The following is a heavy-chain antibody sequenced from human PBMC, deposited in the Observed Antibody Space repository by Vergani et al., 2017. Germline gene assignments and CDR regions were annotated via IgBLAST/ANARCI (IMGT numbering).Heavy chain of an antibody. J-gene: IGHJ1*01. Sequence: DVRLVESGGGVVQPGGSLRLSCAGTGFTFDTYTMAYVRQAPGKGLEWVATISSGGGDIFYAESVKGRFTISRDNSKNTLFLQMNSLKDEDTAVYYCTTAWGLYYLHGEYFQYWGRGTLVSGSS. CDR2: ISSGGGDI. V-gene: IGHV3-23*04. CDR1: GFTFDTYT. CDR3: TTAWGLYYLHGEYFQY. D-gene: IGHD3-10*01.